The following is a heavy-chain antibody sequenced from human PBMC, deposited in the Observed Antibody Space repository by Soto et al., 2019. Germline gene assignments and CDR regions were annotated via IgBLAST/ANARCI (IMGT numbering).Heavy chain of an antibody. D-gene: IGHD6-19*01. CDR2: ISGSGGST. Sequence: GGSLRLSCAASGFTFSSYAVNWVRQAPGKGLEWVSSISGSGGSTYYADSVKGRFTISRDNSKNTLYLQMNRLRAEDAAVYYCAKAPGYSSGWLTYWGQGTPVTVSS. CDR1: GFTFSSYA. CDR3: AKAPGYSSGWLTY. V-gene: IGHV3-23*01. J-gene: IGHJ4*02.